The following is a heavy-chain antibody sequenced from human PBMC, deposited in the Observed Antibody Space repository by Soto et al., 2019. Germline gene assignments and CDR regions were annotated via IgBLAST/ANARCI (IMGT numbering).Heavy chain of an antibody. CDR3: ARGVRFLNQLGYYYYNMDV. V-gene: IGHV1-8*01. CDR2: MNPSSGNT. Sequence: GASLKLSCKSSGYTFSSHDINWVRQAAGQGLEWMGWMNPSSGNTGYAQNFQGRVTMTGNTSISTAYMELSSLRSEDTAVYYCARGVRFLNQLGYYYYNMDVWGKGSRVTV. D-gene: IGHD3-3*01. J-gene: IGHJ6*03. CDR1: GYTFSSHD.